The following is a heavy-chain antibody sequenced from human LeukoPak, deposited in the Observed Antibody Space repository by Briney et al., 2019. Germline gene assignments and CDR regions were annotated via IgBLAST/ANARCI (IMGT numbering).Heavy chain of an antibody. CDR1: GGSISSYY. Sequence: PSETLSLTCTVSGGSISSYYWSWIRQPPGKGLEWIGYIYYSGSTNYNPSLKSRVTISVDTSKNQSSLKLSSVTAADTAVYYCAREVKAAAGMGRVWFDPWGQGTLVTVSS. CDR2: IYYSGST. D-gene: IGHD6-13*01. V-gene: IGHV4-59*01. CDR3: AREVKAAAGMGRVWFDP. J-gene: IGHJ5*02.